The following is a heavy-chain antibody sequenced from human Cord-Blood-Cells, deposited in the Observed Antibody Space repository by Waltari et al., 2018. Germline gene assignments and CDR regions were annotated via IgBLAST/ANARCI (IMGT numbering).Heavy chain of an antibody. CDR3: ARELLVVPAENWFDP. CDR1: GYTFTSYY. Sequence: QVQLVQSGAEVKKPGASVKVSCKASGYTFTSYYMHWPRQPPGQGLEWMGIINPSGGSTSYAKKFQGRVTMTRDTSTSTVYMELSSLRSEDTAVYYCARELLVVPAENWFDPWGQGTLVTVSS. D-gene: IGHD2-2*01. CDR2: INPSGGST. V-gene: IGHV1-46*01. J-gene: IGHJ5*02.